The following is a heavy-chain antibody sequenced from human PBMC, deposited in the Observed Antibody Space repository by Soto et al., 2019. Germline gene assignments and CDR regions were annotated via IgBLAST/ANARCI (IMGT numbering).Heavy chain of an antibody. J-gene: IGHJ4*02. CDR1: GYTFTSYD. Sequence: QVQLVQSGAEVKKPGASVKVSCKASGYTFTSYDINWVRQATGQGLEWMGWMNPNSGNTGYAQKFQGRVTMTRNTSISTAYMELSSVSSEDTAVYYCARDSSVDNYYGYWGQGTMVTVSS. CDR2: MNPNSGNT. D-gene: IGHD3-22*01. V-gene: IGHV1-8*01. CDR3: ARDSSVDNYYGY.